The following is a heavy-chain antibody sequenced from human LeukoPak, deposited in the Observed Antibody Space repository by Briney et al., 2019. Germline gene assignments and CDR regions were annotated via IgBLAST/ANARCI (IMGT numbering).Heavy chain of an antibody. CDR1: GFTFSSYA. D-gene: IGHD2-2*01. Sequence: GGSLRLSCAASGFTFSSYAMSWVRQAPGKGLEWVSAISGSGGSTYYADSVKGRFTISRDNSKNTLYLQMNSLRAEETAVYYCAKGGYCSSTSCCDFDYWGQGTLVTVSS. CDR2: ISGSGGST. V-gene: IGHV3-23*01. CDR3: AKGGYCSSTSCCDFDY. J-gene: IGHJ4*02.